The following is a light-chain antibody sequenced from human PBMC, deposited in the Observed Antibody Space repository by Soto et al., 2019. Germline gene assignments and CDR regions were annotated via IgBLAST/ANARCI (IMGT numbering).Light chain of an antibody. J-gene: IGLJ2*01. CDR3: CSYAGSYMV. CDR1: SSDVGGHSY. CDR2: DFT. V-gene: IGLV2-11*01. Sequence: QSALTQPRSVSGSPGQSVAISCTGTSSDVGGHSYVSWYQHHPGKAPKLMIYDFTKRPSGVPDRLSGSKSGNTASLTISGLQAEDEGDYYCCSYAGSYMVFGGGTKLTVL.